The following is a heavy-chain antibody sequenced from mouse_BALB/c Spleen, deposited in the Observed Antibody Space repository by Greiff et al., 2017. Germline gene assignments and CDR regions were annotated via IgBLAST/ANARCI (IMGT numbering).Heavy chain of an antibody. CDR2: IYPYNGGT. CDR3: ARGGKYGTTEGAMDY. V-gene: IGHV1S29*02. D-gene: IGHD2-10*02. J-gene: IGHJ4*01. Sequence: EVQLQQSGPELVKPGASVKISCKASGYTFTDYNMHWVKQSHGKSLEWIGYIYPYNGGTGYNQKFKSKATLTVDNSSSTAYMELRSLTSEDSAVYYCARGGKYGTTEGAMDYWGQGTSVTVSS. CDR1: GYTFTDYN.